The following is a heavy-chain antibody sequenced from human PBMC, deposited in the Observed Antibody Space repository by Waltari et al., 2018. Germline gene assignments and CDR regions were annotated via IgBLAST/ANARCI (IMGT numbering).Heavy chain of an antibody. V-gene: IGHV3-23*03. CDR1: GFPFSTYV. CDR3: AKEDYYYMDV. J-gene: IGHJ6*03. Sequence: EVQLLESGGGLVQPGGSLGLSGAVSGFPFSTYVLSWVRQAPGKGLEWVSVIYSDETTKYADSVKGRFSISRDNSRNMVYLQMHSLRPEDTAVYFCAKEDYYYMDVWGEGTTVTVFS. CDR2: IYSDETT.